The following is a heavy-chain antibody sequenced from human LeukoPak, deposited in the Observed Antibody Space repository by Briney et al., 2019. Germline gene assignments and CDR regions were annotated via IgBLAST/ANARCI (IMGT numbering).Heavy chain of an antibody. CDR3: ARDEYRSCPVNY. D-gene: IGHD6-6*01. CDR1: GYTFTSYG. V-gene: IGHV1-18*01. J-gene: IGHJ4*02. CDR2: ISAYNGNK. Sequence: ASVKVSCNASGYTFTSYGISWVRQAPGQGLEWMGWISAYNGNKNYAQNLQGRVTMTTDTSTSTAYMELRSLRSDDTAVYYCARDEYRSCPVNYWGQGTLVTVSS.